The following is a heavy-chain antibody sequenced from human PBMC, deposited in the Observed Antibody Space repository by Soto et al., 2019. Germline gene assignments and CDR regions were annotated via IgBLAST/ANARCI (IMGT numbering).Heavy chain of an antibody. Sequence: SETLSLTCTVSGGSISSGDYYWSWIRQPPGKGLEWIGYIYYSGSTYYNPSLKSRVTISVDTSKNQFSLKLSSVTAADTAVYYCASRVRVNDNGSGRYYYYGMDVWGQGTTVTVYS. V-gene: IGHV4-30-4*01. CDR2: IYYSGST. J-gene: IGHJ6*02. CDR3: ASRVRVNDNGSGRYYYYGMDV. D-gene: IGHD3-10*01. CDR1: GGSISSGDYY.